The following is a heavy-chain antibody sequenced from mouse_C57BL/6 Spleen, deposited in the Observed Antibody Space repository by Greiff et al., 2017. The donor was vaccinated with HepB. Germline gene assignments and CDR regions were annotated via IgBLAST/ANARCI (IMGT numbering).Heavy chain of an antibody. Sequence: EVQLVESEGGLVQPGSSMKLSCTASGFTFSDYYMAWVRQVPEKGLEWVANINYDGSSTYYLDSLKSRFIISRDNAKNILYLQMSSLKSEDTATYYCAREGGNYSFDYWGQGTTLTVSS. CDR3: AREGGNYSFDY. J-gene: IGHJ2*01. V-gene: IGHV5-16*01. CDR1: GFTFSDYY. CDR2: INYDGSST. D-gene: IGHD2-1*01.